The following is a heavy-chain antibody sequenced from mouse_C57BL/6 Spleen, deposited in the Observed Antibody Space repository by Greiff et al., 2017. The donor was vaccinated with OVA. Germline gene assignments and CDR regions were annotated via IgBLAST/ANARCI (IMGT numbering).Heavy chain of an antibody. V-gene: IGHV1-50*01. CDR1: GYTFTSYW. Sequence: QVQLQQPGAELVKPGASVKLSCKASGYTFTSYWMPWVKQRPGQGLEWIGEIDPSDSYTNYNQKFKGKATLTVDTSSSTAYMQLSSLTSEDSAVYYCARGDYDEGFAYWGQGTLVTVSA. D-gene: IGHD2-4*01. CDR2: IDPSDSYT. J-gene: IGHJ3*01. CDR3: ARGDYDEGFAY.